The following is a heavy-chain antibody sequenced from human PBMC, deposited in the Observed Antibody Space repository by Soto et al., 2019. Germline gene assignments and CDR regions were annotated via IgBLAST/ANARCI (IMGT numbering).Heavy chain of an antibody. CDR3: ARDNRLTMAGKYYYAMDV. V-gene: IGHV5-51*01. Sequence: GESLKISCKGSGYSFTSYWIGWVRQMPGKGLEWMGIIYPGDSDTRYSPSFQGQVTISRDNAKNSLYLQMNSLRAEDTAVYYCARDNRLTMAGKYYYAMDVWGQGTTVTVSS. CDR2: IYPGDSDT. J-gene: IGHJ6*02. D-gene: IGHD6-19*01. CDR1: GYSFTSYW.